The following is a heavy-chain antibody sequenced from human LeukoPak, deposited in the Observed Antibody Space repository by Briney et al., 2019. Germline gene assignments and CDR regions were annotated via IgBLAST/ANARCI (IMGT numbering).Heavy chain of an antibody. CDR1: GGSISSYY. V-gene: IGHV4-59*01. CDR3: ARGGYYGSGNDFRFDP. D-gene: IGHD3-10*01. J-gene: IGHJ5*02. CDR2: IYYSGST. Sequence: SEALSLTCTVSGGSISSYYWSWIRQPPGKGLEWIGNIYYSGSTNYNPSLKSRVTISVETSKNQFSLKLKSVTAADTAVYYCARGGYYGSGNDFRFDPWGQGTLVTVSS.